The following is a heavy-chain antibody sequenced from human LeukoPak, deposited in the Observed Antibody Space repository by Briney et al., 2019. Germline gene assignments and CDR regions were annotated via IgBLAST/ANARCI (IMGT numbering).Heavy chain of an antibody. CDR3: AKDALSGWTGYYFDS. Sequence: QTGGSLRLSCAASGFTFSSYGIHWVRQAPGKGLEWVAVISFDGSHKEYLDSVKGRFTISRDNSRNTLYLQMNSLRPEDTAVYYCAKDALSGWTGYYFDSWGQGTLVTVSS. J-gene: IGHJ4*02. CDR1: GFTFSSYG. V-gene: IGHV3-30*18. CDR2: ISFDGSHK. D-gene: IGHD6-19*01.